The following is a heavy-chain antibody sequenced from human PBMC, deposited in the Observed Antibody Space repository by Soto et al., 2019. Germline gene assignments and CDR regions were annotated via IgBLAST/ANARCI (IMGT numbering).Heavy chain of an antibody. Sequence: LTLSCAGSGFTFGDSYMSWIRQAPGKGLEWLSYISPGSRYPAYADSGKGRFTISRNNARSSQFLQMTSLTAEVSAMYYCVRGCGGGWFNPWGQGTMVTVSS. J-gene: IGHJ5*02. CDR1: GFTFGDSY. CDR2: ISPGSRYP. D-gene: IGHD2-21*01. CDR3: VRGCGGGWFNP. V-gene: IGHV3-11*03.